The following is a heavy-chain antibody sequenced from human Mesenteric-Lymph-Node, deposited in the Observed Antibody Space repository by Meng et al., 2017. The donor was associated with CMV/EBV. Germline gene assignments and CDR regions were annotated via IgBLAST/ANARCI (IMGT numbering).Heavy chain of an antibody. CDR1: GFTFGDYA. Sequence: GGSLRLSCTASGFTFGDYAISWVRQAPGKGLEWVGFIRTIRYGGTAEYVASVQGRFTISRDDSKSIAHLQMNSLKTEDTAVYYCTREEMAAGATNYYYYGMDVWGQGTTVTVSS. CDR3: TREEMAAGATNYYYYGMDV. J-gene: IGHJ6*02. CDR2: IRTIRYGGTA. V-gene: IGHV3-49*04. D-gene: IGHD5-24*01.